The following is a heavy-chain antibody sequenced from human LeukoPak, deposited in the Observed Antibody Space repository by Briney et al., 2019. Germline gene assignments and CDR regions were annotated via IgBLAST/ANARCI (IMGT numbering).Heavy chain of an antibody. D-gene: IGHD6-13*01. CDR2: IYSGGST. Sequence: PGGSLRLSCAASGFTFSNYAMSWVRQAPGKGLEWVSVIYSGGSTYYADSVKGRFTISRDNSKNTLYLQMNSLRAEDTAVYYCARWGAGSRGYYYYGMDVWGQGTTVTVSS. V-gene: IGHV3-53*01. CDR1: GFTFSNYA. CDR3: ARWGAGSRGYYYYGMDV. J-gene: IGHJ6*02.